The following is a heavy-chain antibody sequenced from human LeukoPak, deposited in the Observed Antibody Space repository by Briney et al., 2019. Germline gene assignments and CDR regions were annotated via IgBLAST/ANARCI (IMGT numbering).Heavy chain of an antibody. Sequence: SETLSLTCTVSGGSISSYYWSWIRQPPGKGLEWIGYIYTSGSTNYNPSLKSRVTISVDTSKNQFSLKLSSVTAADTAVYYCARLRNYYDSSGRPVRYFDLWGRGTLVTVSS. J-gene: IGHJ2*01. V-gene: IGHV4-4*09. CDR3: ARLRNYYDSSGRPVRYFDL. D-gene: IGHD3-22*01. CDR2: IYTSGST. CDR1: GGSISSYY.